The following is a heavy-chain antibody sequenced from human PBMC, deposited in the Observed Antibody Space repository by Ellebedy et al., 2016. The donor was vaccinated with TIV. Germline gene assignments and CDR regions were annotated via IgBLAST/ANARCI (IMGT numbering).Heavy chain of an antibody. V-gene: IGHV3-23*01. CDR3: AREDTAMVTSYYYYGMDV. Sequence: GGSLRLXXAASGFTFSSYGMSWVRQAPGKGLEWVSSIHGGGTTTYYADSVKGRFTISRDNAKNSLYLQMNSLRDEDTAVYYCAREDTAMVTSYYYYGMDVWGQGTTVTVSS. J-gene: IGHJ6*02. D-gene: IGHD5-18*01. CDR1: GFTFSSYG. CDR2: IHGGGTTT.